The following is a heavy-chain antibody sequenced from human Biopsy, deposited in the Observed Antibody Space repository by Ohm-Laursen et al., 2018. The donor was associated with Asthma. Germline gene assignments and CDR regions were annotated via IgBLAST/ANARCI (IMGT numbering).Heavy chain of an antibody. J-gene: IGHJ4*02. CDR3: AKRRGYSDLTDFDH. CDR2: VSYDGGVV. CDR1: GFVFRSHA. Sequence: RSLRLSCAASGFVFRSHAMHWVRQAPGKGLEWVAVVSYDGGVVHYADSMKGRFTISRDNAKSTLYPQMNRLRTDDTAVYFCAKRRGYSDLTDFDHWGQGTLVTVSS. V-gene: IGHV3-30*18. D-gene: IGHD3-3*01.